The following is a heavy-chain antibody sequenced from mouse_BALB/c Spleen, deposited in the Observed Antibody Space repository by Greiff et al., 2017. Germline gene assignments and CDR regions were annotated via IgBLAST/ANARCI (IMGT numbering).Heavy chain of an antibody. V-gene: IGHV1S81*02. D-gene: IGHD2-3*01. CDR1: GYTFTSYY. Sequence: QVQLKESGAELVKPGASVKLSCKASGYTFTSYYMYWVKQRPGQGLEWIGEINPSNGGTNFNEKFKSKATLTVDKSSSTAYMQLSSLTSEDSAVYYCTREDDGYSPFAYWGQGTLVTVSA. CDR3: TREDDGYSPFAY. CDR2: INPSNGGT. J-gene: IGHJ3*01.